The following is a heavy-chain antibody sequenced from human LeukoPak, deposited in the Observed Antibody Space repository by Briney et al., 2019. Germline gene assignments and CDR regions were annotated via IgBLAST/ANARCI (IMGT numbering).Heavy chain of an antibody. CDR2: IYSGDST. CDR1: GFTVSSNY. J-gene: IGHJ5*02. V-gene: IGHV3-53*01. Sequence: GGSLRLSCAPSGFTVSSNYMSWVRQAPGKGLEWVSLIYSGDSTYYADSVKGRFTISRDNSKNSLYLQMNSLRAEDTAVYYCARTDGFDPWGQGTLVTVSS. CDR3: ARTDGFDP.